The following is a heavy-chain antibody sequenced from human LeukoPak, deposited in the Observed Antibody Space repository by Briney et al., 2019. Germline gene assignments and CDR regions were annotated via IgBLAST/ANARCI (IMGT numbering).Heavy chain of an antibody. CDR3: ARDHYYGSGSQNWFDP. V-gene: IGHV3-11*04. Sequence: GGSLRLSCAASGFTFSDYYMSWIRQAPGKGLEWVSYISSSGSTIYYADSVKGRFTISRDNAKNSLYLQMNSLRAEDTAVYYCARDHYYGSGSQNWFDPWGQGTLVTVSS. CDR1: GFTFSDYY. J-gene: IGHJ5*02. D-gene: IGHD3-10*01. CDR2: ISSSGSTI.